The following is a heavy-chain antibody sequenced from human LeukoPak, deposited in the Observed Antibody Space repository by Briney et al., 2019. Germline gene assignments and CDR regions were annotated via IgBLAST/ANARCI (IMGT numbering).Heavy chain of an antibody. CDR3: ASFGRRDGYNPYYFDY. V-gene: IGHV4-59*08. Sequence: SETLSLTCAVSGGSINSYYWTWIRQPPGKGLEWIGYIYYSGSTNYNPSLKSRVTIGVDTSKNQFSLKLSSVTAADTAVYYCASFGRRDGYNPYYFDYWGQGSLVTVSS. J-gene: IGHJ4*02. D-gene: IGHD5-24*01. CDR1: GGSINSYY. CDR2: IYYSGST.